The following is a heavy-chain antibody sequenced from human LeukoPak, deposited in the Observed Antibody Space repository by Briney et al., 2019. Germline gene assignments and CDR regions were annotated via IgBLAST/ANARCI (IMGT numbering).Heavy chain of an antibody. D-gene: IGHD3-3*01. CDR2: INHSGST. J-gene: IGHJ6*02. CDR1: GGSFSDYY. Sequence: KPSETLSLTCAVYGGSFSDYYWSWIRQPPGKGLEWIGEINHSGSTNYNPSLKSRVTISVDTSKNQFSLKLSSVTAADTAVYYCARALDFWSGYYPPDYYYYGMDVWGQGTTVTVSS. V-gene: IGHV4-34*01. CDR3: ARALDFWSGYYPPDYYYYGMDV.